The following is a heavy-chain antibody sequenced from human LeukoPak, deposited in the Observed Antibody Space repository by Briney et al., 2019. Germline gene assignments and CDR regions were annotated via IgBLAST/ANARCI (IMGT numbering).Heavy chain of an antibody. V-gene: IGHV5-10-1*01. Sequence: GESLKISCKGSGYIFSNYWISWVRQMPGKGLEWMGRIDPIDSYTNYSSSFQGHVTMSVGKSTSTAYLQWSSLKASDTAMYYCARQTTVTTQSDYWGQGTLVTVSS. CDR2: IDPIDSYT. CDR1: GYIFSNYW. J-gene: IGHJ4*02. D-gene: IGHD4-17*01. CDR3: ARQTTVTTQSDY.